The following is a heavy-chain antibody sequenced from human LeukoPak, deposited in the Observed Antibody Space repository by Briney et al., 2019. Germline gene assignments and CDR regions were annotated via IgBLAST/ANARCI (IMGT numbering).Heavy chain of an antibody. V-gene: IGHV3-21*01. CDR2: ISSSSHYI. CDR1: GFTLSSYA. CDR3: AKESTARRDGYSYAFDI. J-gene: IGHJ3*02. Sequence: KPGGSLRLSCAASGFTLSSYAMHWVRQAPGKGLEWVSSISSSSHYIYYADSVKGRFTISRDNSKNTLYLQMNSLRAEDTAVYYCAKESTARRDGYSYAFDIWGQGTMVTVSS. D-gene: IGHD5-24*01.